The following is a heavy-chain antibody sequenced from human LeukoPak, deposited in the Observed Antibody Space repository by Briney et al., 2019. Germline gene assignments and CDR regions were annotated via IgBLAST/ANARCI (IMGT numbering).Heavy chain of an antibody. J-gene: IGHJ5*02. V-gene: IGHV1-3*01. D-gene: IGHD3-9*01. CDR2: INAGNGNT. CDR3: ARVGYDILTGWGWFDP. Sequence: GASVKVSCKASGYTFTSYAMHWVRQAPGQRLEWMGWINAGNGNTEYSQKLQGRVTITRDTSASTAYMELSSLRSEDTAVYYCARVGYDILTGWGWFDPWGQGTLVTVSS. CDR1: GYTFTSYA.